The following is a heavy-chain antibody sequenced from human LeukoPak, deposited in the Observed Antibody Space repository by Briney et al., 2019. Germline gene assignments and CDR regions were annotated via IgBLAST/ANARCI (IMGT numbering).Heavy chain of an antibody. CDR3: AISRGRWEILDY. CDR1: GLTFSSNG. CDR2: IRYDESNE. D-gene: IGHD3-10*01. V-gene: IGHV3-30*02. J-gene: IGHJ4*02. Sequence: GGSLRLSCAASGLTFSSNGMHWVRQAPGKGLDWVAFIRYDESNEYYADSVKGRFTISRDISKNTVYLQMNSLIAKDTAVYYCAISRGRWEILDYWGQGTLVTVSS.